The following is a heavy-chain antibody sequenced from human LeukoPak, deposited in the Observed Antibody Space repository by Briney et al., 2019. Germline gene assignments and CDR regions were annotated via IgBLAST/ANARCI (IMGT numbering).Heavy chain of an antibody. CDR2: ISISSSTI. CDR3: ARGNIGYCSSTSCYEGDY. V-gene: IGHV3-48*01. J-gene: IGHJ4*02. CDR1: GFTFSSYS. D-gene: IGHD2-2*01. Sequence: GGSLRLSCAASGFTFSSYSMNWVRQAPGKGLEWVPYISISSSTIYYADSVKGRFTISRDNAKNSLYLQMNSLRAEDTAVYYCARGNIGYCSSTSCYEGDYWGQGTLVTVSS.